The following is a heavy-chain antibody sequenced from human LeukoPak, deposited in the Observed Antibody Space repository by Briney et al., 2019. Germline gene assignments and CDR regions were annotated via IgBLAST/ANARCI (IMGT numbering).Heavy chain of an antibody. D-gene: IGHD3-22*01. Sequence: GASVKVSCKASGYTFTGYYMHWVRQAPGQGLEWMGIINPSGGSTSYAQKFQGRVTMTRDTSTSTVYMELSSLRSEDTAVYYCASLKNYYDSSGYLVTDAFDIWGQGTMVTVSS. CDR3: ASLKNYYDSSGYLVTDAFDI. J-gene: IGHJ3*02. CDR1: GYTFTGYY. V-gene: IGHV1-46*01. CDR2: INPSGGST.